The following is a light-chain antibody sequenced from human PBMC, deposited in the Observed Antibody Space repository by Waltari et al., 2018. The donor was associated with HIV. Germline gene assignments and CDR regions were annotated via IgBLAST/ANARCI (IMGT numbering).Light chain of an antibody. CDR3: CSYAGTNHFYV. CDR2: EVS. J-gene: IGLJ1*01. CDR1: NSDVRSYSY. V-gene: IGLV2-8*01. Sequence: SALTQPHSASGSPGQPVTIPCTGPNSDVRSYSYASCFQQHPGKAPKLMIYEVSKRPSGVPNRFSGSKSGNTASLTVSGLQAEDEADYYCCSYAGTNHFYVFGTGTKVTVL.